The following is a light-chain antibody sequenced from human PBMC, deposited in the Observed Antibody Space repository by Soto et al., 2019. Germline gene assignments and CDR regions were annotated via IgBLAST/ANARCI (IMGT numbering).Light chain of an antibody. CDR2: KAS. J-gene: IGKJ1*01. CDR1: QSISSW. V-gene: IGKV1-5*03. CDR3: QHYNSYSEA. Sequence: LQMAPSPSPLSASVGDRVTITFRASQSISSWLAWYQQKPGKAPKLLIYKASTLKSGVPSRFSGSGSGTEFTLTISSLQPDDFATYYCQHYNSYSEAFGQGTKV.